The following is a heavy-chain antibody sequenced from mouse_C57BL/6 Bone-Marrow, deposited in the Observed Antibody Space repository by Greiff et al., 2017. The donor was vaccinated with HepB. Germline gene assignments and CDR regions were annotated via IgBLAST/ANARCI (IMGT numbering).Heavy chain of an antibody. J-gene: IGHJ4*01. Sequence: EVKLMESGGGLVKPGGSLKLSCAASGFTFSDYGMHWVRQAPEKGLEWVAYISSGSSTIYYADTVKGRFTISRDNAKNTLFLQMTSLRSEDTAMYYCARPDWRAMDYWGQGTSVTVSS. D-gene: IGHD4-1*01. CDR2: ISSGSSTI. CDR3: ARPDWRAMDY. V-gene: IGHV5-17*01. CDR1: GFTFSDYG.